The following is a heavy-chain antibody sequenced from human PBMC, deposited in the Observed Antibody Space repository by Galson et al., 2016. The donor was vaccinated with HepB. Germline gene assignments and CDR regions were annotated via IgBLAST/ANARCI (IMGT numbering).Heavy chain of an antibody. D-gene: IGHD5-18*01. Sequence: SLRLSCAASGFAFSDSYMGWIRQAPGKGLEWVANIAKDGGEKNYVDSLKGRFAISRDNAKNSLYLQMNSLRVEDTAVYYCASRAYSYEGEGYWGQGTLVTVSS. CDR1: GFAFSDSY. CDR3: ASRAYSYEGEGY. CDR2: IAKDGGEK. V-gene: IGHV3-7*03. J-gene: IGHJ4*02.